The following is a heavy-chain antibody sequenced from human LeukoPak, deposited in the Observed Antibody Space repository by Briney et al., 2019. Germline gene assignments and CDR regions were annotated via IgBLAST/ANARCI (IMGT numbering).Heavy chain of an antibody. V-gene: IGHV4-59*01. J-gene: IGHJ4*02. CDR2: MYYSGSS. D-gene: IGHD4-23*01. CDR1: GGSISGYY. Sequence: PSETLSLTCTVSGGSISGYYWNWIRQTPGKGLEWIGYMYYSGSSTYNPSLKSRVSTSVDTSKNQFSLKLNSVTAADTAIYYCARDSGDYGSNPYYFDYWGPGTLVTVSS. CDR3: ARDSGDYGSNPYYFDY.